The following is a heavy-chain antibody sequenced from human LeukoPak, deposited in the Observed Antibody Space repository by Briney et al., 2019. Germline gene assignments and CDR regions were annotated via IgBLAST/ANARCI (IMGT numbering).Heavy chain of an antibody. Sequence: SETLSLTSTVPGGSICSSSYYWGWIRQPPGKGLEWIGSIYYSGSTYYNPSLKSRATISVDTSKNQFSLKLSSVAAADTAVYYCARHVLNTYLYVTGHAYGGQGTLVTVSS. CDR3: ARHVLNTYLYVTGHAY. J-gene: IGHJ4*02. D-gene: IGHD3-10*02. CDR1: GGSICSSSYY. CDR2: IYYSGST. V-gene: IGHV4-39*01.